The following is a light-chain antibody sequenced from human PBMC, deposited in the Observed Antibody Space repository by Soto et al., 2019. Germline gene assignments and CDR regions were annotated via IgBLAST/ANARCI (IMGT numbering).Light chain of an antibody. CDR3: QSYDSSLSGVV. J-gene: IGLJ2*01. V-gene: IGLV1-40*01. Sequence: QSVLTQPPSVSGAPGQRVTISCTGSSSNIGAGYDVHWYQQLPGTAPKLLIYGNNNRPSGVPDRFSGSKSGTSASLAITGLQVEDEADYYCQSYDSSLSGVVFGGGTQLTVL. CDR2: GNN. CDR1: SSNIGAGYD.